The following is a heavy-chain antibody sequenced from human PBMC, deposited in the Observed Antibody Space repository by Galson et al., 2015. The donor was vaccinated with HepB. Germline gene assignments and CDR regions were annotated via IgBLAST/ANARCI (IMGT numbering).Heavy chain of an antibody. V-gene: IGHV3-74*01. D-gene: IGHD5-12*01. CDR1: GFTFSSYW. Sequence: SLRLSCAASGFTFSSYWMHWVRQAPGKGLVWVSRINSDGSSTSYADSVKGRFTISRDNAKNTLYLQMNSLRAEDTAVYYCARETGYSGYDLDYWGQGTLVTVSS. J-gene: IGHJ4*02. CDR2: INSDGSST. CDR3: ARETGYSGYDLDY.